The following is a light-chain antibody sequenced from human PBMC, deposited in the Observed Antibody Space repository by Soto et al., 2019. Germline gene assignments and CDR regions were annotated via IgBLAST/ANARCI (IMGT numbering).Light chain of an antibody. CDR2: GAY. CDR3: QQYNNWPPWT. CDR1: QSVSDN. Sequence: EIVMTQSPATLSVSPGERATLSCRASQSVSDNLAWYQQKPGQAPRLLIYGAYARATGIPARFSGSGSGTEFTLTISSLQSEDFAVYYCQQYNNWPPWTFGQGTKVDIK. J-gene: IGKJ1*01. V-gene: IGKV3-15*01.